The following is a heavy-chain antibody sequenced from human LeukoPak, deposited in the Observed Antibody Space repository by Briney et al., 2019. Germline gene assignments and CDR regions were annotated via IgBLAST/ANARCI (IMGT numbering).Heavy chain of an antibody. CDR2: IYSGGST. D-gene: IGHD2-2*01. Sequence: PGGSLRLSCAASGFTVSSNYMSWVRQAPGKGLEWVSVIYSGGSTYYADSVKGRFTISRDNSKNTLYLQMNSLRAEDTAVYYCARDLVWGYQLLYHYYYGMDVWGQGTTVTVSS. J-gene: IGHJ6*02. CDR3: ARDLVWGYQLLYHYYYGMDV. CDR1: GFTVSSNY. V-gene: IGHV3-66*01.